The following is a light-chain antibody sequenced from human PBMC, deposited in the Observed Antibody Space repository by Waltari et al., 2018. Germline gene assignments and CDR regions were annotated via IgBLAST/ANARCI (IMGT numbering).Light chain of an antibody. CDR1: SGSVSSNSY. CDR2: KAN. J-gene: IGLJ3*02. CDR3: LLYMGSGIWV. V-gene: IGLV8-61*01. Sequence: QTVVTQEPSLSVSPGGTVTLTCALSSGSVSSNSYASWYQQSPGQTPRTLVYKANIRSSGVPDRCSGSMRGNKAALIITGAQADDESDYYCLLYMGSGIWVFGGGTKLTVL.